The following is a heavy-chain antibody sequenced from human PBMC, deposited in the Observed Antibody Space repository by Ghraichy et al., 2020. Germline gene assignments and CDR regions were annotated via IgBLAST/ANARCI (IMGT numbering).Heavy chain of an antibody. CDR2: ISNDGGNE. V-gene: IGHV3-30*18. Sequence: GGSLRLSCGASGFIFNNYGMHWVRQAPGKGLGWVAVISNDGGNEYYADSVKGRFTISRDNSESTLYLQMNNVRTEDTAVFYCAKAIFGYNNGHPYHYGMDVWGQGTTVTVSS. CDR1: GFIFNNYG. J-gene: IGHJ6*02. CDR3: AKAIFGYNNGHPYHYGMDV. D-gene: IGHD5-18*01.